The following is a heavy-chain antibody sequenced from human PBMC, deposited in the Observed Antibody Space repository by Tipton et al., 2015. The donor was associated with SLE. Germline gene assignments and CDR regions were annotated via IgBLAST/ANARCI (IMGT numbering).Heavy chain of an antibody. V-gene: IGHV3-74*01. CDR2: INPDGRTI. D-gene: IGHD6-13*01. J-gene: IGHJ3*02. Sequence: SLRLSCAASGFTLNNYWMHWVRQAPGKGLVWVSRINPDGRTINYADPVKGRFTISRDSAENTLYLQMNSLRAEDTAVYYCARGSIAADVTSWGAFDIGGQGTMVTVSS. CDR3: ARGSIAADVTSWGAFDI. CDR1: GFTLNNYW.